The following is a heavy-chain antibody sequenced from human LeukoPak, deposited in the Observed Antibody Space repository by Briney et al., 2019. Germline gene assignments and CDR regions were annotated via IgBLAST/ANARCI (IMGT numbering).Heavy chain of an antibody. V-gene: IGHV1-2*02. CDR1: GYTFTGCY. CDR3: ARRRIAAAGGWFDP. J-gene: IGHJ5*02. CDR2: INPNSGGT. D-gene: IGHD6-13*01. Sequence: VASVKVSCKASGYTFTGCYMHWVRQAPGQGLEWMGWINPNSGGTNYAQKFQGRVTMTRDTSISTAYMELSRLRSDDTAVYYCARRRIAAAGGWFDPWGQGTLVTVSS.